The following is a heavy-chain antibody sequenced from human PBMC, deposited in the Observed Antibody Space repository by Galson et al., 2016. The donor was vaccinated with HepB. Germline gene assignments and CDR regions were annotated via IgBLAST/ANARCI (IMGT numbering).Heavy chain of an antibody. CDR3: THYYYYYMDV. CDR1: GDTFRSYA. CDR2: IIPVFGTS. Sequence: SVKVSCKASGDTFRSYAINWVRQAPGQGPEWMGGIIPVFGTSNYARKFQGRVTVTADKSTNTTYMELSSLRSEDTAVYYCTHYYYYYMDVWGKGTTVTVSS. V-gene: IGHV1-69*06. J-gene: IGHJ6*03.